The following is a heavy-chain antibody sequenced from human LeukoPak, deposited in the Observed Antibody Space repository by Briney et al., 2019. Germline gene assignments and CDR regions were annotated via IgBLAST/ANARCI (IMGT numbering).Heavy chain of an antibody. V-gene: IGHV4-61*08. CDR3: ARGGSAFGAFDI. D-gene: IGHD3-3*01. Sequence: SQTLSLTCSVSGDSIGSGGYYWSWIRQPPGKGLEWIGYIYYSGSTNYNPSLKSRVTISVDTSKNQFSLKLSSVTAADTAVYYCARGGSAFGAFDIWGQGTMVTVSS. CDR2: IYYSGST. J-gene: IGHJ3*02. CDR1: GDSIGSGGYY.